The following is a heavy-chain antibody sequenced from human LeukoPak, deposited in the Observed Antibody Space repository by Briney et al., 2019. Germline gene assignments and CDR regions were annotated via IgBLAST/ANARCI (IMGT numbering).Heavy chain of an antibody. CDR1: GDSITRYY. Sequence: SETLSLTCSVSGDSITRYYWTWVRQPPGKGLEWIGYSYYRGSSNYLPSLRSRATISVDPSKTQFSLHLNSVTAADTAVYYCARLLPDLRYDTSGRYTRSFDVWGQGTLVTVSS. J-gene: IGHJ3*01. CDR2: SYYRGSS. CDR3: ARLLPDLRYDTSGRYTRSFDV. V-gene: IGHV4-59*08. D-gene: IGHD3-22*01.